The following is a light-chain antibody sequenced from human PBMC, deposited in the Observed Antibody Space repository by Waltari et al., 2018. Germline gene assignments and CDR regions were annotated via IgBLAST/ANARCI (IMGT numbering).Light chain of an antibody. J-gene: IGLJ2*01. Sequence: QSAPAQPPSPSGSPGQTVTISFAGHRRDVGSSGYVSWYHKHPGQAPKLLIYHVTKRPSGVPDRFSGSKSGNTASLTVSGLQAEDEADYYCSSNAGINNFVFGGGTKLTVL. CDR1: RRDVGSSGY. CDR3: SSNAGINNFV. CDR2: HVT. V-gene: IGLV2-8*01.